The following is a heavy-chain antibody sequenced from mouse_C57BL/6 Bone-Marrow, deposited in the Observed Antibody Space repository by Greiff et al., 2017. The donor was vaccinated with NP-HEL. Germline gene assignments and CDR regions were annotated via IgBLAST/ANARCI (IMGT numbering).Heavy chain of an antibody. J-gene: IGHJ4*01. CDR3: ARYYDYDKGMDY. CDR2: IYPSDSET. CDR1: GYTFTSYW. V-gene: IGHV1-61*01. Sequence: VQLQQPGAELVRPGSSVKLSCKASGYTFTSYWMEWVKQRPGQGLEWIGNIYPSDSETHYNQKFKDKATLTVDKSSSTAYMQLSSLTSEDSADYYCARYYDYDKGMDYWGQGTSVTVSS. D-gene: IGHD2-4*01.